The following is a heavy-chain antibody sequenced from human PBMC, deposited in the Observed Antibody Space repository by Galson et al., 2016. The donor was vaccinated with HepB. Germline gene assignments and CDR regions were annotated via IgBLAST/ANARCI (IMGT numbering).Heavy chain of an antibody. CDR2: IPLDGSNK. J-gene: IGHJ6*02. D-gene: IGHD3-10*01. CDR3: AKDPYYGSDRGYGMDV. V-gene: IGHV3-30*18. CDR1: GLRFGSYG. Sequence: SLRLSCAASGLRFGSYGMHWVRQAPGKGLEWVAYIPLDGSNKYYRDSVKGRFTISRANSKNTVYLQMNSLRAEDTAVYYCAKDPYYGSDRGYGMDVWGQGTTVTVSS.